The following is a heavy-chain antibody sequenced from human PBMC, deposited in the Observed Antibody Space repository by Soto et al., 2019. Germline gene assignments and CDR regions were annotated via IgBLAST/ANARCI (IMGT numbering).Heavy chain of an antibody. CDR1: GGSISSYY. D-gene: IGHD4-17*01. J-gene: IGHJ4*02. CDR3: ARDYGGNSDY. CDR2: IYYSGST. V-gene: IGHV4-59*12. Sequence: QVQLQESGPGLVKPSETLSLSCTVSGGSISSYYWRWIRQPPGKGLEWIGYIYYSGSTNYNPSLKSRVTISVDTSKNQFSLKLISVTAADTAVYYCARDYGGNSDYWGQGTLVTVSS.